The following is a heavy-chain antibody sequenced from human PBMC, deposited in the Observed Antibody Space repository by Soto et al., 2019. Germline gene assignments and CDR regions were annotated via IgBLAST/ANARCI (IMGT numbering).Heavy chain of an antibody. CDR2: IYYSGRT. J-gene: IGHJ5*02. D-gene: IGHD2-2*02. CDR3: ARGYCSSTSCYIWDNWFDP. CDR1: GGSISSYY. V-gene: IGHV4-59*01. Sequence: QVQLQESGPGLVKPSETLSLTCTVSGGSISSYYWSWIRQPPGKGLEWIGYIYYSGRTNYNPSLKSRVTLSVDPSKNQFSLTLSSVTAADTAVYSCARGYCSSTSCYIWDNWFDPWGQGTLVTVSS.